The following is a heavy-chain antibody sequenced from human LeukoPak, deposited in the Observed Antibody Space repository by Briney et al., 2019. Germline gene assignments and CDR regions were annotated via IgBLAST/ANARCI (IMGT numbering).Heavy chain of an antibody. Sequence: ASVKVSCKASGGTFSSYAISWVRQAPGQGLEWMGWISAYNGNTNYAQKLQGRVTMTTDTSTSTAYMELRSLRSDDTAVYYCARNYCSSTSCYGYDYWGQGTLVTVSS. D-gene: IGHD2-2*01. V-gene: IGHV1-18*01. J-gene: IGHJ4*02. CDR2: ISAYNGNT. CDR1: GGTFSSYA. CDR3: ARNYCSSTSCYGYDY.